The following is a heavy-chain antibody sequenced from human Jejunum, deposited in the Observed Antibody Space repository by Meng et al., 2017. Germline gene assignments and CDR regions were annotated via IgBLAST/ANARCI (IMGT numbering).Heavy chain of an antibody. CDR3: VDSKWSANY. CDR1: GGSFSGHY. J-gene: IGHJ4*02. V-gene: IGHV4-34*01. Sequence: GSLRLSCAVYGGSFSGHYWTWIRQPPGKGLEWIGEINDSGSTHYNPSLGSRVTISVDTSKSQFSLKLISVTAADTDVYYCVDSKWSANYWGQGTLVTVSS. D-gene: IGHD3-3*01. CDR2: INDSGST.